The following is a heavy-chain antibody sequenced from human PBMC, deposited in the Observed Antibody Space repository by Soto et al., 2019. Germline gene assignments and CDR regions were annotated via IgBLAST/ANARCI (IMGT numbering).Heavy chain of an antibody. J-gene: IGHJ4*02. CDR3: AREFLEWLVIDY. V-gene: IGHV4-30-4*01. CDR2: IYYSGST. Sequence: SETLSLTCTVSGGSISSGDYYWSWIRQPPGKGLEWIGYIYYSGSTYYNPSLKSRVTISVDTSKNQFTLKLSSVTAADTAVYYCAREFLEWLVIDYWGQGTLVTVSS. CDR1: GGSISSGDYY. D-gene: IGHD3-3*01.